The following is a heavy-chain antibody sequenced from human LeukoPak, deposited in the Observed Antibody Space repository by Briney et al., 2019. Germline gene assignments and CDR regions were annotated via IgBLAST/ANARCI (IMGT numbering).Heavy chain of an antibody. D-gene: IGHD6-13*01. V-gene: IGHV3-23*01. CDR1: GFSFSAYE. Sequence: GGSLRLSCATSGFSFSAYEMNWVRQAPGKGLEWVSTISASGVMTYYADSVKGRFTVSRDNAKNTLYLQMNSLRAEDTAVYYCARDRRRSSWYKGYMDVWGKGTTVTVSS. CDR2: ISASGVMT. J-gene: IGHJ6*03. CDR3: ARDRRRSSWYKGYMDV.